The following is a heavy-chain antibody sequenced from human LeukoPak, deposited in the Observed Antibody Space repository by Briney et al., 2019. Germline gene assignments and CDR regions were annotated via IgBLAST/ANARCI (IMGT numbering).Heavy chain of an antibody. CDR2: ISGSSSAI. Sequence: GGSLRLSCAASGFTFTSYSMNWVRQAPGKGLEWVSYISGSSSAIHYADSVKGRFTISRDNANNSLYLQMNSLRAEDTAVYYCARGCGSLSLGYWGQGTLVAVSS. J-gene: IGHJ4*02. D-gene: IGHD1-26*01. V-gene: IGHV3-48*04. CDR1: GFTFTSYS. CDR3: ARGCGSLSLGY.